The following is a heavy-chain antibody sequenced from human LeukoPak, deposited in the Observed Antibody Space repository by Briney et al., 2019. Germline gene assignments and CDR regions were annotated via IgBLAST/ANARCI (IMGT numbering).Heavy chain of an antibody. Sequence: GGSLRLSCAASGFTFSSYAMSWVRQAPGKGLEWVSGISGGGGSTYYADSVKGRFTISRDNSKNTAYLQMNSLRAEDTAVYYCAKNSGWYWYDAFDIWGQGTMVTVSS. CDR2: ISGGGGST. CDR1: GFTFSSYA. D-gene: IGHD6-19*01. J-gene: IGHJ3*02. CDR3: AKNSGWYWYDAFDI. V-gene: IGHV3-23*01.